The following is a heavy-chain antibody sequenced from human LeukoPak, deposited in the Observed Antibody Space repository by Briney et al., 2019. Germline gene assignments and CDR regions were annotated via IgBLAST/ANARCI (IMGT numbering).Heavy chain of an antibody. D-gene: IGHD2-2*01. CDR3: AKGRSILDYFDY. J-gene: IGHJ4*02. CDR2: ISWNSGSI. V-gene: IGHV3-9*01. CDR1: GFTFDDYA. Sequence: PGGSLRLSCAASGFTFDDYAMHWVRQAPGKGLEWVSGISWNSGSIGYADSVKGRFTISRDNAKNSLYLQMNSLRAEDTALYYCAKGRSILDYFDYWGQGTLVTVSS.